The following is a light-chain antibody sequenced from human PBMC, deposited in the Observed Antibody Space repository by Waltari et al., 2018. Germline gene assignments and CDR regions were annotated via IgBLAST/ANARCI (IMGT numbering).Light chain of an antibody. J-gene: IGLJ2*01. CDR1: ELGGNY. Sequence: SYELTKPPSVSVSPGQTASISCSGDELGGNYACWYRQKPGQSPVLVLYQVTKRPSGIPERFSGSNSGITATLTIRGTQPVDEADYYCQAWDNFTVAFGGGTKLSVL. V-gene: IGLV3-1*01. CDR2: QVT. CDR3: QAWDNFTVA.